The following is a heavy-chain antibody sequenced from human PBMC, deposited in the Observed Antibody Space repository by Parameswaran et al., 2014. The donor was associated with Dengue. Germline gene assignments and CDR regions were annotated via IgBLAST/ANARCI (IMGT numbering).Heavy chain of an antibody. J-gene: IGHJ5*02. Sequence: WVRQAPGQGLEWMGGIIPIFGTANYAQKFQGRVTITADESTSTAYMELSSLRSEDTAVYYCARVGPSYYDSSGYPFDPWGQGTLVTVSS. V-gene: IGHV1-69*01. D-gene: IGHD3-22*01. CDR2: IIPIFGTA. CDR3: ARVGPSYYDSSGYPFDP.